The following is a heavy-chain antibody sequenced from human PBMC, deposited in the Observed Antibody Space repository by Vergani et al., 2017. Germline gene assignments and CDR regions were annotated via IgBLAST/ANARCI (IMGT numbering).Heavy chain of an antibody. D-gene: IGHD4-17*01. CDR3: ARGGPFGDYGY. V-gene: IGHV4-61*02. CDR1: GGSISSGSFY. J-gene: IGHJ1*01. Sequence: QVQLQESGPRLVRPSQTLSLTCTVSGGSISSGSFYWSWIRQTAGKGLEWMGRIYPSGSADYNPSLKGRVTMSIDTSKNQFSLRLTSVTAADTAVFYCARGGPFGDYGYWGQGTLVTVSS. CDR2: IYPSGSA.